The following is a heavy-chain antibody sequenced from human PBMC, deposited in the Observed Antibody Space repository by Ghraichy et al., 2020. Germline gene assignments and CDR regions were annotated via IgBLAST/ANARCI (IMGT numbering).Heavy chain of an antibody. Sequence: ASVKVSCKASGYSFTSYDINWVRQATGQGLEWMGWMNPNTGDTFYAQKFHGRLTMTRSSSMSTAYLELTSLRSEDTAIYYCAKVRSHGGYLLDYWGQGTLVTVSS. J-gene: IGHJ4*02. CDR1: GYSFTSYD. D-gene: IGHD4-17*01. CDR3: AKVRSHGGYLLDY. V-gene: IGHV1-8*02. CDR2: MNPNTGDT.